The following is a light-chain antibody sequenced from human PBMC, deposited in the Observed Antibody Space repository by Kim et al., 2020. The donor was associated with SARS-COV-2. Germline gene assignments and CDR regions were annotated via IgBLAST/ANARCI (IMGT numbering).Light chain of an antibody. Sequence: RVTISCTGRSTNVGAGYDVHCYHQLPGRDPTLLMFDDTRRPSGVPDRRSGSKSGTTASLAITGLQAEDEADYYCQSYDSRLSGWVFGGGTKLTVL. CDR1: STNVGAGYD. V-gene: IGLV1-40*01. CDR3: QSYDSRLSGWV. CDR2: DDT. J-gene: IGLJ3*02.